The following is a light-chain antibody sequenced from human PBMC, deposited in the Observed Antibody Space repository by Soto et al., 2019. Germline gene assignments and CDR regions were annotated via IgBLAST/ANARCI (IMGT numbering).Light chain of an antibody. CDR3: QQYYSYPET. CDR2: AAS. V-gene: IGKV1-8*01. CDR1: KGISSY. J-gene: IGKJ1*01. Sequence: AILMTHSPSSFSASTGDRVTITCRASKGISSYLAWYQQKPGKAPKLLIYAASTLQSGVPSRFSGSGSGTDFTLTISCLQSEDFATYYCQQYYSYPETFGQGTKVDIK.